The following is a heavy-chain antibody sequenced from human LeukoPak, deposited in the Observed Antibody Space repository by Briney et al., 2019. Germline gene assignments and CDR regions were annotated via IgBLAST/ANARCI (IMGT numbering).Heavy chain of an antibody. Sequence: PSETLSLTCTVSGGSISSYYWSWIRQPPGKGLEWIGYIYYSGSTNYNPSLKSRVTISVDTSKNQFSLKLSSVTAADTAVYYCARTTTVTTYWYFDLWGRGTLVTVSS. CDR2: IYYSGST. V-gene: IGHV4-59*01. CDR1: GGSISSYY. CDR3: ARTTTVTTYWYFDL. D-gene: IGHD4-17*01. J-gene: IGHJ2*01.